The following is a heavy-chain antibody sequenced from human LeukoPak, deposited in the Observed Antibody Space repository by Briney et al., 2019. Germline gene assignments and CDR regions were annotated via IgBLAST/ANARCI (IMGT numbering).Heavy chain of an antibody. CDR1: VFTFSSYA. J-gene: IGHJ5*02. CDR3: AKYRATEKANWFDP. V-gene: IGHV3-23*01. D-gene: IGHD1-14*01. Sequence: GGSLRLSCAASVFTFSSYAMTWVRQAPGKGLEGVSAISGSGDSTYYPDSVKGRFTISRDNSKNTLYLQENSLRAEDTAVYYCAKYRATEKANWFDPWGQGTLATVSS. CDR2: ISGSGDST.